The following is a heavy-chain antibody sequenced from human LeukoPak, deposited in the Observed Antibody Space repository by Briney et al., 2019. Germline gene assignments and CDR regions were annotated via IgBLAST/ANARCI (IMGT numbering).Heavy chain of an antibody. D-gene: IGHD1-26*01. V-gene: IGHV1-2*02. CDR2: INPTSGGT. Sequence: ASVKVSCKASGYTFTDYFIRFLRPAPGQGLEWIGWINPTSGGTNDAQKFQGRVTMTRDTSISTAYMELSRLRSDDTAVYYCAKDRWELPGSDSFDIWGQGTMVTVSS. J-gene: IGHJ3*02. CDR3: AKDRWELPGSDSFDI. CDR1: GYTFTDYF.